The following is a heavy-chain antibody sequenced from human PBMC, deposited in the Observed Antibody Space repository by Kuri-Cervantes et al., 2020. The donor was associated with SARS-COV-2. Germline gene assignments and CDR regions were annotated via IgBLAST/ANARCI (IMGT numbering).Heavy chain of an antibody. CDR2: IMQDGSET. Sequence: GGSLRLSCAASGFRFSSYWMTWVRQAPGKGLEWVANIMQDGSETYYVDSVEGRFTISRDNAKKSLYLQMNSLRAEDTAVYYCAKGIRRFMESLDYWGQGTLATVSS. CDR3: AKGIRRFMESLDY. D-gene: IGHD3-3*01. V-gene: IGHV3-7*03. J-gene: IGHJ4*02. CDR1: GFRFSSYW.